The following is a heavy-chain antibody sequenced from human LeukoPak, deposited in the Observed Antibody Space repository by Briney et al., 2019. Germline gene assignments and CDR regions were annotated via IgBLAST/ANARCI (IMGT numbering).Heavy chain of an antibody. Sequence: SETLHLTCTVSGGPISSSSYYWGWIRHPTAKVLEWIGSIYYSGSTYYNPSLKSRVTISVDTSKNQFSLKLSSVTAADTAVYYCARLEMATTTPDYWGQGTLVTVSS. V-gene: IGHV4-39*01. D-gene: IGHD5-24*01. CDR1: GGPISSSSYY. J-gene: IGHJ4*02. CDR2: IYYSGST. CDR3: ARLEMATTTPDY.